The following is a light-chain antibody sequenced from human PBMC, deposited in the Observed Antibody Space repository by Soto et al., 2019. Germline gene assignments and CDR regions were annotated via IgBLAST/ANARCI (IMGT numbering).Light chain of an antibody. CDR2: DVS. J-gene: IGLJ1*01. V-gene: IGLV2-14*01. Sequence: QSVLTQPASVSGSPGQSITISCTGTSSDVGGYNYVSWYQQHPGKAPKLVIYDVSNRPSGVSNRFSGSKSGSTASLTISGLQAEDEADYYCNSFTRPTIYVFGNGTKVTV. CDR1: SSDVGGYNY. CDR3: NSFTRPTIYV.